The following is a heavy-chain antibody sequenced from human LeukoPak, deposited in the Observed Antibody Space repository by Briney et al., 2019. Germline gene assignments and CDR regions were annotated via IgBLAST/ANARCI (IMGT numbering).Heavy chain of an antibody. V-gene: IGHV3-20*04. CDR1: GFSFGGFY. J-gene: IGHJ6*03. D-gene: IGHD1-26*01. CDR3: AQRGVQGYMDV. CDR2: INGDGEYT. Sequence: GGSLRLSCEDSGFSFGGFYMHWVRQAPGKGLEWVSSINGDGEYTVYAASVKGRFTISRDNSKNTLIVQMSSLRAEDTALYYCAQRGVQGYMDVWGKGTTVIVSS.